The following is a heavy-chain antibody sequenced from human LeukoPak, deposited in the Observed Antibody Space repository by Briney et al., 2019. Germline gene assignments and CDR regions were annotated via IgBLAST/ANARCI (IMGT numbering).Heavy chain of an antibody. CDR2: ISSSSSYT. V-gene: IGHV3-11*03. CDR1: GFTFSDYY. J-gene: IGHJ4*02. Sequence: GGSLILSCAASGFTFSDYYMSRIRQAPGKGLEWVSYISSSSSYTNYADSVKGRFTISRDNAKNSLYLQMNSLRAEDTAVYYCATLDIVGATDDYWGQGTLVTVSS. D-gene: IGHD1-26*01. CDR3: ATLDIVGATDDY.